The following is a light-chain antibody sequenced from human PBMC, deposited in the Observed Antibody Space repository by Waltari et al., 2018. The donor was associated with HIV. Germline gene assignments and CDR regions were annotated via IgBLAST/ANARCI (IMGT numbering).Light chain of an antibody. CDR2: NVN. V-gene: IGLV2-11*01. Sequence: QSALIQSPSVSGSPGQSVTVSCTGSSSDVGTYDYVSWYLPHPGTVPKPMIYNVNTQPSGVPDRFSGSKSGNAASMTISGLQAEGEADYLFCSYTSSATYVFGTGTKVTVL. CDR3: CSYTSSATYV. CDR1: SSDVGTYDY. J-gene: IGLJ1*01.